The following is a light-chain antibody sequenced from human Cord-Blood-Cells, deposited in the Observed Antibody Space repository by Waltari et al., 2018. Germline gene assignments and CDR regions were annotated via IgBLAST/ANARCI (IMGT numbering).Light chain of an antibody. Sequence: DIQMTQSPSSLSASVGDRVTITCRASQSISSYLNCDQQKPGKAPKLLIYAASSLQSGVPSRFSGSGSGTDFTRTISSLQPEDFATYDCQQSYSTPRTFGQGTKVEIK. CDR2: AAS. CDR3: QQSYSTPRT. J-gene: IGKJ1*01. CDR1: QSISSY. V-gene: IGKV1-39*01.